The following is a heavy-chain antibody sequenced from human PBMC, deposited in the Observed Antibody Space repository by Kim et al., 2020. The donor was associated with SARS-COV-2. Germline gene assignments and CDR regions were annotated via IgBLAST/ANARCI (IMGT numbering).Heavy chain of an antibody. Sequence: SETLSLTCAVYGGSFSDYYWTWIRQPPGRGLEWIGEINHSGSTNYNPSLKSRVTISVDTSKNQFSLNLNSVTAADTAVYYCAKPGAVRYNWFDPWGQGTL. V-gene: IGHV4-34*01. CDR1: GGSFSDYY. D-gene: IGHD3-10*02. J-gene: IGHJ5*02. CDR3: AKPGAVRYNWFDP. CDR2: INHSGST.